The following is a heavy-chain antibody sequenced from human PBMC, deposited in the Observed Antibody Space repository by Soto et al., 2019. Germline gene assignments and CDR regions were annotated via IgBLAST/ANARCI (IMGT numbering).Heavy chain of an antibody. CDR1: GGSVNGYY. Sequence: PSETLSLTCIVSGGSVNGYYWSWIRQPPGKGLEWIGYMFYSGSTKYNPSLKSRVSISVDTSKNQFSLRLTSVTAADTAVYYCARTRRRTHYYESGDSNYRPWYFGRWGRGTRGAVAS. J-gene: IGHJ2*01. CDR2: MFYSGST. CDR3: ARTRRRTHYYESGDSNYRPWYFGR. D-gene: IGHD3-22*01. V-gene: IGHV4-59*02.